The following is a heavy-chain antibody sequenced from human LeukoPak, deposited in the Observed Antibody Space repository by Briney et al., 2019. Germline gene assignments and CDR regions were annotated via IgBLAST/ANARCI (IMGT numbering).Heavy chain of an antibody. Sequence: ASVKVSCKAAGYTFGNYGIKWVRQAPGQGLEWMGWINPNSGGTNYAQKFQGRVTMTRDTSISTAYMELSRLRSDDTAVYYCARGYCSSTSCPMFDYWGQGTLVTVSS. CDR3: ARGYCSSTSCPMFDY. CDR1: GYTFGNYG. V-gene: IGHV1-2*02. D-gene: IGHD2-2*01. CDR2: INPNSGGT. J-gene: IGHJ4*02.